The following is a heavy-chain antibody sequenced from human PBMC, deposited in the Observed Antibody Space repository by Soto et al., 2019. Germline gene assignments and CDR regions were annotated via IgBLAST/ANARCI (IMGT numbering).Heavy chain of an antibody. CDR3: AKVGIGMFSHKHHFDH. J-gene: IGHJ4*02. Sequence: LRLSCTASGFTFSSFGMAWVRQAPGPGLEWVSAISGSGDSSYYADSVKDRFTISRDNPTNTLYLQMNNLRAEDTAVYYCAKVGIGMFSHKHHFDHWGQGTQVTVSS. CDR1: GFTFSSFG. CDR2: ISGSGDSS. D-gene: IGHD2-2*03. V-gene: IGHV3-23*01.